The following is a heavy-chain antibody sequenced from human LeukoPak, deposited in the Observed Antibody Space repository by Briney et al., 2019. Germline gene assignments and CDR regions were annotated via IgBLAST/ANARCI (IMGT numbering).Heavy chain of an antibody. J-gene: IGHJ5*02. V-gene: IGHV1-3*01. Sequence: ASVKVSCKASGYIFTKYGMDWVRQAPGQGLEWMGWINAANGNTKYSQKFRGRVTITRDTSASTAYMELSSLRSEDTAVYYCARVVYSSGWYSNWFDPWGQGTLVTVSS. CDR1: GYIFTKYG. CDR2: INAANGNT. CDR3: ARVVYSSGWYSNWFDP. D-gene: IGHD6-19*01.